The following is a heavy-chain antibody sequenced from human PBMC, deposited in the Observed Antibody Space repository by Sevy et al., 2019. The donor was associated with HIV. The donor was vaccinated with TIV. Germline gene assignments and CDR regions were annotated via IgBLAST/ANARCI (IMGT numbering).Heavy chain of an antibody. CDR3: ARHYYGSGGQPAFQH. D-gene: IGHD3-10*01. CDR1: GFTFSSYA. CDR2: ISGSGGST. Sequence: GGSLRLSCAASGFTFSSYAMSWVRQAPGKGLEWVSAISGSGGSTYYADSVKGRFTISRDNSKNTLYLQMNSLRAEDTAVYYCARHYYGSGGQPAFQHWGQGTLVTVSS. V-gene: IGHV3-23*01. J-gene: IGHJ1*01.